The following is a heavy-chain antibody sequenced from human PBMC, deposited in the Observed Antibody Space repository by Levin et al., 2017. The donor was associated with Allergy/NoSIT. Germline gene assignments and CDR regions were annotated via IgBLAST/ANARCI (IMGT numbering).Heavy chain of an antibody. Sequence: QAGGSLRLSCAASGFTFSGYAMSWVRQAPGKGLEWVSAISSASSSIYYADSVKGRFTISRDNSKNTVYLQMNGLRDEDTALYYCGSGRVDDGDWYDYWGQGTLVTVSS. CDR3: GSGRVDDGDWYDY. V-gene: IGHV3-23*01. D-gene: IGHD4-17*01. J-gene: IGHJ4*02. CDR1: GFTFSGYA. CDR2: ISSASSSI.